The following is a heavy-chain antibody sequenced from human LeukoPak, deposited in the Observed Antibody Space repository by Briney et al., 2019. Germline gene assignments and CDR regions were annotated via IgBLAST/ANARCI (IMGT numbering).Heavy chain of an antibody. D-gene: IGHD6-13*01. V-gene: IGHV3-30*04. J-gene: IGHJ4*02. Sequence: QSGGSLRLSCAASGFPFSSYAMHWVRQAPAKGLEWVAVISYDGSNKYYADSVKGRFTISRDNSKNTLYLQMNSLRAEDTAVYYCARGGIAAAGNPGYYFDYWGQGTLVTVSS. CDR1: GFPFSSYA. CDR2: ISYDGSNK. CDR3: ARGGIAAAGNPGYYFDY.